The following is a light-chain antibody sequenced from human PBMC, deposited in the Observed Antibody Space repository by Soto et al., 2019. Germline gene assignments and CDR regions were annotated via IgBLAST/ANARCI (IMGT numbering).Light chain of an antibody. CDR3: SSYTSSSTYV. Sequence: QSALTQPASVSGSPGQSIAISCTGTSSDVGGYNYLSWYQHHPGKAPKLMIYDVSNRPSGVSNRFSGSKSGNTASLTISGLQAEDEADYYCSSYTSSSTYVFGTGTKLTVL. J-gene: IGLJ1*01. CDR1: SSDVGGYNY. V-gene: IGLV2-14*03. CDR2: DVS.